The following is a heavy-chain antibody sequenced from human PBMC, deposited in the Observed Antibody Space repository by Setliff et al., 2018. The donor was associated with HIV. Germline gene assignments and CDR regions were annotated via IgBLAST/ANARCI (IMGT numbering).Heavy chain of an antibody. CDR2: ITGASGFI. Sequence: LSCAASGFDFSDYSMNWVRQAPGKGLEWVSCITGASGFIAYADSVKGRSTVSRDNAKNAVYLQMSSLRPEDTAVYYCARDRDPHYDYVWGNYRPEYFQHWGQGTRVTVSS. J-gene: IGHJ1*01. CDR1: GFDFSDYS. CDR3: ARDRDPHYDYVWGNYRPEYFQH. D-gene: IGHD3-16*02. V-gene: IGHV3-21*01.